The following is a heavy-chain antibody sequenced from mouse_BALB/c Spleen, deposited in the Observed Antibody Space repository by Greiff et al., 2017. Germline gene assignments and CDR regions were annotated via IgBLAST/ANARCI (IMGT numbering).Heavy chain of an antibody. CDR3: ARRGDGYSFAY. Sequence: VQLRQSGAELVRPGTSVKVSCKASGYAFTNYLIEWVKQRPGQGLEWIGVINPGSGGTNYNEKFKGKATLTADKSSSTAYMQLSSLTSDDSAVYFCARRGDGYSFAYWGQGTLVTVSA. J-gene: IGHJ3*01. D-gene: IGHD2-3*01. CDR1: GYAFTNYL. V-gene: IGHV1-54*01. CDR2: INPGSGGT.